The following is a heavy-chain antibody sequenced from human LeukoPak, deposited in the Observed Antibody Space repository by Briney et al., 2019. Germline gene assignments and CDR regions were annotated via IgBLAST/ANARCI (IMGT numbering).Heavy chain of an antibody. V-gene: IGHV1-2*02. J-gene: IGHJ5*02. CDR1: GYTFTGYY. CDR2: INPNSGGT. D-gene: IGHD3-10*01. CDR3: ARRRYYGSGSYYNWFDP. Sequence: ASVKVSCKASGYTFTGYYMHWVRQAPGQGLEWMGWINPNSGGTNYAQKFQGRVTMTRDTSISTAYMELSRLRSDDTAVYYCARRRYYGSGSYYNWFDPWGQGTLVTVSS.